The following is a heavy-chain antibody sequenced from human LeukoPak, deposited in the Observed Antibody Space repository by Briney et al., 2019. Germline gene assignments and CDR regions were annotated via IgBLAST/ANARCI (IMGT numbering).Heavy chain of an antibody. CDR3: AKDYMIWGVNNFEY. V-gene: IGHV3-23*01. D-gene: IGHD3-10*01. Sequence: QPGGSLRLSCAASGFTFSSYSMNWVRQAPGKGLEWVSSISGSGDNTYYADSVKGRFTISRDNSKNTLYLQFNRLRDEDTAVYYCAKDYMIWGVNNFEYWGQGTQVTVSS. CDR2: ISGSGDNT. J-gene: IGHJ4*02. CDR1: GFTFSSYS.